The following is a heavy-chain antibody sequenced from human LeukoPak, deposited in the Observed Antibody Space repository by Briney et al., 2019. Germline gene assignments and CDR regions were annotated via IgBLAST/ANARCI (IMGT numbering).Heavy chain of an antibody. CDR1: GFTISSHW. CDR3: ARGPTDFDASDI. CDR2: IKHDESET. V-gene: IGHV3-7*01. J-gene: IGHJ3*02. Sequence: PGGSLRLSCAASGFTISSHWMSWVRQVPGKGLESVAHIKHDESETYYVDTVGGRFIISRDNAKNSLYLQMNSLRVEDTAVYHCARGPTDFDASDIWGYGTLVTVSS.